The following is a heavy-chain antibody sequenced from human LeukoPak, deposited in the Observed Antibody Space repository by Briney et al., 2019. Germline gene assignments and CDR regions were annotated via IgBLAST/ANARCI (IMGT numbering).Heavy chain of an antibody. J-gene: IGHJ6*03. CDR3: ARVYSSGWYYYYYMDV. CDR1: GGSISSSDYY. CDR2: IYYSVTT. V-gene: IGHV4-39*07. Sequence: PSETLSLTCTVSGGSISSSDYYWGWIRQPPGKGLEWIGSIYYSVTTYYNPSLKSRVTISVDTSKNQFSLKLSSVTAADTAVYYCARVYSSGWYYYYYMDVWGKGTTVTVSS. D-gene: IGHD6-19*01.